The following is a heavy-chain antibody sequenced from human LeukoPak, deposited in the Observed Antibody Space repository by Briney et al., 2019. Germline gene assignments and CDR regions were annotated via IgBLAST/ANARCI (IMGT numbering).Heavy chain of an antibody. V-gene: IGHV3-23*01. CDR3: AKPYDFWSGTRNFDY. J-gene: IGHJ4*02. CDR1: GFTFSSYA. D-gene: IGHD3-3*01. CDR2: ISVSGGST. Sequence: PGGSLRLSCAASGFTFSSYAMSWVRQAPGKGLEWVSAISVSGGSTYYADSVKGRFTISRDNSKNTLYLQMNSLRAEDTAVDYCAKPYDFWSGTRNFDYWGQGTLVTVSS.